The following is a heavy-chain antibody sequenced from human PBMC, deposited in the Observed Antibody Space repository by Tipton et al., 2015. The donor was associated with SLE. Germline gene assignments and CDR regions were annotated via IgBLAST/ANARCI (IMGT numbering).Heavy chain of an antibody. Sequence: GLVKPSGTLSLTCGVSGGYINSMNWWIWVRQPPGKRLEWIGEIFRSGSANYNPSLKSRVTISVDSSKNQFSLMLNSVTAADTGVYFCARGTYHYDGSGSRIRNYFDSWGRGTLVTVSS. CDR3: ARGTYHYDGSGSRIRNYFDS. V-gene: IGHV4-4*02. D-gene: IGHD3-22*01. CDR1: GGYINSMNW. J-gene: IGHJ4*02. CDR2: IFRSGSA.